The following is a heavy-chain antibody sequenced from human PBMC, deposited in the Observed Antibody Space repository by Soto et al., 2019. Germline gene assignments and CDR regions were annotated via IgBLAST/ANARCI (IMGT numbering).Heavy chain of an antibody. Sequence: EVQLVESGGGLVQPGGSLRLSCAASGFTVSRNYMSWVRQAPGKGLEWVSVIYSGGSTYYADSVKGRFTISRHNSKNTLYLQMNSLRAEDTAGYDCAREPGIAAGFDYWGQGTLVTVSS. CDR3: AREPGIAAGFDY. CDR1: GFTVSRNY. V-gene: IGHV3-53*04. D-gene: IGHD6-13*01. CDR2: IYSGGST. J-gene: IGHJ4*02.